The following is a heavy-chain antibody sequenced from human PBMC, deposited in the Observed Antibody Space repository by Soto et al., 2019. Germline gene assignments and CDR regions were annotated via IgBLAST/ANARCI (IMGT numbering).Heavy chain of an antibody. CDR2: ISSSSSTI. V-gene: IGHV3-48*02. Sequence: GGSLRLSCAASGFTFSSYSMNWLRQAPGKGLEWVSYISSSSSTIYYADSVKGRFTISRDNAKNSLYLQMNSLRDEDTAVYYCATAGQPYWASGWPRIAAADEPEIDYWGQGTLVTVSS. CDR3: ATAGQPYWASGWPRIAAADEPEIDY. J-gene: IGHJ4*02. CDR1: GFTFSSYS. D-gene: IGHD6-13*01.